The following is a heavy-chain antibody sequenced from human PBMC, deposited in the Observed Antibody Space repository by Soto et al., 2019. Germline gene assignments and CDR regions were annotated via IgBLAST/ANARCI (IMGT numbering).Heavy chain of an antibody. CDR3: ARDRGGSSSHGVDY. V-gene: IGHV3-33*01. Sequence: QVQLVESGGGVVQPGRSLRLSCAASGFSFSSYGMHWARQAPGKGLEWVAVIWYDGDNKYYADSVRGRFTISRDNSKNTLYQQMSSLRADDTAVYYCARDRGGSSSHGVDYWGQGTLVTVSS. J-gene: IGHJ4*02. CDR1: GFSFSSYG. D-gene: IGHD6-13*01. CDR2: IWYDGDNK.